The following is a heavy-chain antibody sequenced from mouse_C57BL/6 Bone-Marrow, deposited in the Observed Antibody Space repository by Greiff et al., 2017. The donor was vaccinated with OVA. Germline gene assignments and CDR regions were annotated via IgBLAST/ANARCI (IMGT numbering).Heavy chain of an antibody. D-gene: IGHD1-1*01. V-gene: IGHV1-55*01. CDR2: IYPGSGST. CDR1: GYTFTSYW. Sequence: VQLQQPGAELVKPGASVKVSCKASGYTFTSYWITWVKQRPGQGLEWIGDIYPGSGSTNYNEKFKSKATLTVDTSSSTAYMQLSSLTSEDSAVYYCARDYYGSSFSYWYFDVWGTGTTVTVSS. J-gene: IGHJ1*03. CDR3: ARDYYGSSFSYWYFDV.